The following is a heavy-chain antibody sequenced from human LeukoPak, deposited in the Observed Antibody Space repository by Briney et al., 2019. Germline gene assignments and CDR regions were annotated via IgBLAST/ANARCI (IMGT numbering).Heavy chain of an antibody. Sequence: ASVKVSCKGSVYTFTSYSMHWVRQAPGPRLEWMGWINAGNGNTKYSHKFLGRVTITRDTSASTAYMKLSSLRSEDTAVYYCARDPRIAAAGGRFDYWGQGTLVTVSS. V-gene: IGHV1-3*01. D-gene: IGHD6-13*01. CDR2: INAGNGNT. CDR3: ARDPRIAAAGGRFDY. CDR1: VYTFTSYS. J-gene: IGHJ4*02.